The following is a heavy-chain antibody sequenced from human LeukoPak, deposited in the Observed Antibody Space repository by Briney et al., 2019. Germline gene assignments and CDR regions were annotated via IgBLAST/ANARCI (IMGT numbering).Heavy chain of an antibody. D-gene: IGHD3-3*01. Sequence: PSETLSLTCTVSGGSISSYYWSWIRQPPGKGLEWIGYIYYSGSTNYNPSLKSRVTISVDTPKNQFSLKLSSVTAADTAVYYCARVAIFGVVISAFDIWGQGTMVTVSS. CDR1: GGSISSYY. J-gene: IGHJ3*02. CDR3: ARVAIFGVVISAFDI. V-gene: IGHV4-59*01. CDR2: IYYSGST.